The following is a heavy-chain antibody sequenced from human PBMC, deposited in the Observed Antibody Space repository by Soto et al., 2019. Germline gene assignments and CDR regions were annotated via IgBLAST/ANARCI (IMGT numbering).Heavy chain of an antibody. D-gene: IGHD2-8*02. CDR3: ARDKITGLFDY. V-gene: IGHV4-34*01. Sequence: QVQLQQWGAGLLKPSETLSLTCAVYGGSFSGYYWTWIRQPPGTGLEWLGEINHSGSTNYTPSLKSRVTISVDTSKNQFSLNLTSVTAADTAVYYCARDKITGLFDYWGQGTLVTVSS. J-gene: IGHJ4*02. CDR1: GGSFSGYY. CDR2: INHSGST.